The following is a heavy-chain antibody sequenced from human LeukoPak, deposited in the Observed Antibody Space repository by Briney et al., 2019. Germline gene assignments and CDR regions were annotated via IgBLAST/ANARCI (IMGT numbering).Heavy chain of an antibody. CDR1: GGSFSGYY. V-gene: IGHV4-34*01. J-gene: IGHJ6*02. CDR3: ARGCSTSCYTGPNSDYYYYGMDV. Sequence: SETLSLTCAVYGGSFSGYYWSWIRQPPGKGLEWIGEINHSGSTNYNPSLKCRVTISVDTSKNQFSLKLSSVTAADTAVYYCARGCSTSCYTGPNSDYYYYGMDVWGQGTTVTVSS. CDR2: INHSGST. D-gene: IGHD2-2*02.